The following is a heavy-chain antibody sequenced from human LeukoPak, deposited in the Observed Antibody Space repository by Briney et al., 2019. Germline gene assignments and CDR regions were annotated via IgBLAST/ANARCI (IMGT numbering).Heavy chain of an antibody. CDR2: IIPILGIA. V-gene: IGHV1-69*02. CDR3: ARWGYYGSGSYFEY. CDR1: GGTFSSYT. Sequence: ASVMVSCKASGGTFSSYTISWVRQAPGQGLEWMGRIIPILGIANYAQKFQGRVTITADKSTSTAYMELSSLRSEDTAVYYCARWGYYGSGSYFEYWGQGTLVTVSS. J-gene: IGHJ4*02. D-gene: IGHD3-10*01.